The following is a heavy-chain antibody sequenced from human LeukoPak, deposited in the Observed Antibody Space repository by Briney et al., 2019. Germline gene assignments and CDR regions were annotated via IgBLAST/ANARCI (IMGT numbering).Heavy chain of an antibody. Sequence: GGSLRLSCAASGFTFSSYSMNWVRQAPGKGLEWVSYISSSSSTIYYADSVKGRFTISRDNAKNSLYLQMNSLRAEDTAVYYRAGDGGGYFDWLSYYFDYWGQGTLVTVSS. CDR2: ISSSSSTI. CDR3: AGDGGGYFDWLSYYFDY. D-gene: IGHD3-9*01. CDR1: GFTFSSYS. V-gene: IGHV3-48*04. J-gene: IGHJ4*02.